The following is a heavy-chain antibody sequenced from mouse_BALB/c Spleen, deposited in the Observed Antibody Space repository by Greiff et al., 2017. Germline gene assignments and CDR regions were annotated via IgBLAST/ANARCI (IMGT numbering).Heavy chain of an antibody. D-gene: IGHD2-4*01. Sequence: EVKLVESGGGLVQPGGSRKLSCAASGFTFSSFGMHWVRQAPEKGLEWVAYISSGSSTIYYADTVKGRFTIFRDNPKNTLFLQMTSLRSEDTAMYYCARYDYDEGFAYWGQGTLVTVSA. V-gene: IGHV5-17*02. J-gene: IGHJ3*01. CDR1: GFTFSSFG. CDR3: ARYDYDEGFAY. CDR2: ISSGSSTI.